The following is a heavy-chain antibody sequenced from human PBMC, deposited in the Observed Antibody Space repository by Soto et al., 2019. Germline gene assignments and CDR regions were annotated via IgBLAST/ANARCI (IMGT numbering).Heavy chain of an antibody. CDR2: ISAYNGNT. J-gene: IGHJ4*02. Sequence: ASVTVSCTSSVYTFTIYGIICVRQAPGQGLEWMGWISAYNGNTNYAQKLQGRVTMTTDTSTSTAYMELRSLRSDDTAVYYCARDGTGPEYDYWGQGTLVTGSS. CDR3: ARDGTGPEYDY. D-gene: IGHD1-1*01. V-gene: IGHV1-18*01. CDR1: VYTFTIYG.